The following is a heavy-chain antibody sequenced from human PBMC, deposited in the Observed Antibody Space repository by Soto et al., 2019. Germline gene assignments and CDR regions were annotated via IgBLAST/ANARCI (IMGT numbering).Heavy chain of an antibody. J-gene: IGHJ1*01. Sequence: EVQLVESGGGLVQPGRSLRLSCAASGFTFDDYAMHWVRQAPGKGLEWVSGISWNSGSIGYADSVKGRFTISRDNAKNSLYLQMNSLRAEDTALYYCAKAQVGDLPSFQHWGQGTLVTVSS. CDR3: AKAQVGDLPSFQH. CDR2: ISWNSGSI. CDR1: GFTFDDYA. V-gene: IGHV3-9*01. D-gene: IGHD1-26*01.